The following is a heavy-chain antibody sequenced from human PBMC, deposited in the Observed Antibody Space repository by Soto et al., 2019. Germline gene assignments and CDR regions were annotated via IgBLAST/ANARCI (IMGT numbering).Heavy chain of an antibody. CDR1: GFTFSSYS. V-gene: IGHV3-21*01. CDR3: ARRPYYDILTGYYSVDY. Sequence: PGGSLRLSCAASGFTFSSYSMNWVRQAPGKGLEWVSSISSSSSYIYYADSVKGRFTISRDNAKNSLYLQMNSLRAEDTAVYYCARRPYYDILTGYYSVDYWGQGTLVTV. CDR2: ISSSSSYI. D-gene: IGHD3-9*01. J-gene: IGHJ4*02.